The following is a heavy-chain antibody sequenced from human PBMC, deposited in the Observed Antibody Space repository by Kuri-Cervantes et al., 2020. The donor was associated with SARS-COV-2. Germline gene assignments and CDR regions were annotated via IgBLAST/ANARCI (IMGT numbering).Heavy chain of an antibody. CDR3: ARASIAVAGTGAFDY. D-gene: IGHD6-19*01. V-gene: IGHV2-26*01. CDR2: IFSNDEK. Sequence: SGPTLVKPTETLTLTCTVSGFSLSNARMGVSWIRQPPGKALEWLAHIFSNDEKSYSTSLKTRLTISKDTSKNQVVLTMTNMDPVDTATYYCARASIAVAGTGAFDYWGQGTLVTVSS. J-gene: IGHJ4*02. CDR1: GFSLSNARMG.